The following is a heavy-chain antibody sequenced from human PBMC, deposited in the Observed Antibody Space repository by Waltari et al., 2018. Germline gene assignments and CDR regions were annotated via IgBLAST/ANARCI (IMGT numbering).Heavy chain of an antibody. V-gene: IGHV1-8*01. J-gene: IGHJ4*02. CDR1: GYSFTSFD. Sequence: VQLVQSGAEVKKPGASVKVSCKASGYSFTSFDIYWVRQAAGQGLEWMGWMNPDSGNTGYAEKFQGRVTMTRDTSISTAYMELSSLGSEDTAVYYCAREFYYSDAFTGVWGQGTLVTVSS. D-gene: IGHD4-17*01. CDR2: MNPDSGNT. CDR3: AREFYYSDAFTGV.